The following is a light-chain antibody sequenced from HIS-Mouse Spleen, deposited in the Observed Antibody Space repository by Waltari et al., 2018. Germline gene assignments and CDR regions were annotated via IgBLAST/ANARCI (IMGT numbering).Light chain of an antibody. J-gene: IGKJ4*01. Sequence: EIVLTQSPATLSLSPGARATLSCRASQSVSSSLAWYKQKPGQAPRLLIYDASNRATGIPARFSGSGSGTDFTLTMSSLEPEDFAVYYCQQRSNWPPLTFGGGTKVEIK. V-gene: IGKV3-11*01. CDR2: DAS. CDR3: QQRSNWPPLT. CDR1: QSVSSS.